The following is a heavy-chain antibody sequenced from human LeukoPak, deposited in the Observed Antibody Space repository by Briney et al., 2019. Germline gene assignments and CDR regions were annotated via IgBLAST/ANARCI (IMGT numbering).Heavy chain of an antibody. J-gene: IGHJ4*02. Sequence: GESLKISCKGSGYSFSNDWIGWVRQMPGKGLEWMGIIYPGDSDTRYSPSFQGQVTISAGKSISTAYLQWSSLEASDTAMYYCARRGCNGGSCYGHWGQGTLVTVSS. CDR1: GYSFSNDW. D-gene: IGHD2-15*01. CDR2: IYPGDSDT. V-gene: IGHV5-51*01. CDR3: ARRGCNGGSCYGH.